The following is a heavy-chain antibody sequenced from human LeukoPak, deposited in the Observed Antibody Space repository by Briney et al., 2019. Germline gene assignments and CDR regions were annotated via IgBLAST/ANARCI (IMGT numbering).Heavy chain of an antibody. CDR3: AKDGTYYYDSSGYNY. CDR1: GFTFSSYA. D-gene: IGHD3-22*01. CDR2: ISGSGGST. Sequence: SGGSLRLSCAASGFTFSSYAMSWVRQAPGKGLEWVSAISGSGGSTYYADSVKGRFTISRDNSKNTLYLQMNSLRAEDTAVYYCAKDGTYYYDSSGYNYWGQGTLVTVSS. V-gene: IGHV3-23*01. J-gene: IGHJ4*02.